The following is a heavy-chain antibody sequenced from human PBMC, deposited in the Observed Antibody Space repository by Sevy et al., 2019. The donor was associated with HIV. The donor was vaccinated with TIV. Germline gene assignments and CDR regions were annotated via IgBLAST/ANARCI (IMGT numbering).Heavy chain of an antibody. CDR1: GGSISSTSYY. J-gene: IGHJ4*02. D-gene: IGHD3-22*01. CDR3: VRLPYYDSSGYFRGYYFDY. V-gene: IGHV4-39*01. CDR2: IYYSGST. Sequence: SETLSLTCTVSGGSISSTSYYWGWIRQPPGKGLEWIGNIYYSGSTYYNPSLKSRVTISVDTSKNQFSLKLSSVTAADTAVYYCVRLPYYDSSGYFRGYYFDYWGQGTLVTVSS.